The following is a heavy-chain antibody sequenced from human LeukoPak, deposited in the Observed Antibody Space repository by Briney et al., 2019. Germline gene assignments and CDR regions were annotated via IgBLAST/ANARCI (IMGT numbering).Heavy chain of an antibody. CDR3: ATRVGTYFGH. D-gene: IGHD2-21*02. CDR2: ISGSGGTT. CDR1: GFTFSDYA. J-gene: IGHJ4*02. V-gene: IGHV3-23*01. Sequence: GGSLRLSCAASGFTFSDYAMSWVRQAPGKGLDWVSAISGSGGTTYYADSVKGRFTISRDNSKYTLFLQMNSLRVEDTAVYYCATRVGTYFGHWGQGTLVTVSS.